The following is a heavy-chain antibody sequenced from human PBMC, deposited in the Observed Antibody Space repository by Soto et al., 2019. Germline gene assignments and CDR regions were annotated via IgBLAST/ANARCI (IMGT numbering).Heavy chain of an antibody. CDR1: GGSFTGYY. J-gene: IGHJ6*02. V-gene: IGHV4-34*01. D-gene: IGHD3-3*01. CDR2: INYRGST. CDR3: VRGQPHRITIFEVVVRSYDYGMDV. Sequence: QVQLQQWGAGLLKPSETLSLTCAVYGGSFTGYYWTWIRQTPGKGLEWIGEINYRGSTYYNPSLESRITMAVDTSKNQFSLTLSSVTAADTAVYFCVRGQPHRITIFEVVVRSYDYGMDVWGQGTTVTVSS.